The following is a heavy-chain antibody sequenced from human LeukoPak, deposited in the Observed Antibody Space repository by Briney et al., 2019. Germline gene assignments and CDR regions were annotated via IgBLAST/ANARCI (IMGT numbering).Heavy chain of an antibody. D-gene: IGHD6-6*01. CDR2: ISYDGSNK. CDR3: ARNDVEQEYSNPQLPNWFDP. CDR1: GFTFSSYA. J-gene: IGHJ5*02. V-gene: IGHV3-30-3*01. Sequence: GGSLRLSCAASGFTFSSYAMHWVRQAPGKGLEWVAVISYDGSNKYYADSVKGRFTISRDNSKNTLYLQMNSLRAEDTAVYYCARNDVEQEYSNPQLPNWFDPWGQGTLVTVSS.